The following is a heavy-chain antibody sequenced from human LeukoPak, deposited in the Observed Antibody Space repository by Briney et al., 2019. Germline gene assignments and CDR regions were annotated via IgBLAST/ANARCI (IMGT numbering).Heavy chain of an antibody. CDR1: GFTFSDYW. D-gene: IGHD3-22*01. CDR3: VRDRAYFDSSGFYNLDY. J-gene: IGHJ4*02. CDR2: IRQDGREK. Sequence: GGSLRLSCASSGFTFSDYWMSWVRQAPGKGLEWVANIRQDGREKYYVDSVKGRFTSSRDNSKSSLYLQMNSLRAEDTAVYYCVRDRAYFDSSGFYNLDYWGQGTLVTVSS. V-gene: IGHV3-7*01.